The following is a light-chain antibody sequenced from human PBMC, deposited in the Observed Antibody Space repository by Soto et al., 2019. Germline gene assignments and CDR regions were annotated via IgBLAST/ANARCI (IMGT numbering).Light chain of an antibody. CDR3: AAWDDSLNGV. CDR2: GSN. J-gene: IGLJ3*02. V-gene: IGLV1-47*02. Sequence: QSVLTQPPSVSGTPGQRVTISCSGSSSNIENNYVYWYQQFPGTAPRLLIYGSNRRPSGVPDRFAGSKSGTSASLAISGLRSEDEADYYCAAWDDSLNGVFGGGTQLTVL. CDR1: SSNIENNY.